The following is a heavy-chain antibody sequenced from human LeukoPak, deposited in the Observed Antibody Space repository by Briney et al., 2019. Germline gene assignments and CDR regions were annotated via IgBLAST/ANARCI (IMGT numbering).Heavy chain of an antibody. J-gene: IGHJ5*02. V-gene: IGHV3-23*01. CDR2: ITGSGDNT. CDR3: VKDPSGVGP. Sequence: QSGGSLRLSCAASQFTLRNYAMSWVRQAPGKGLEWGAAITGSGDNTYYADSVKGRFIISRDNSKNTLYLYVNNLRAEDTAIYYCVKDPSGVGPWGQGTLVTVSS. CDR1: QFTLRNYA.